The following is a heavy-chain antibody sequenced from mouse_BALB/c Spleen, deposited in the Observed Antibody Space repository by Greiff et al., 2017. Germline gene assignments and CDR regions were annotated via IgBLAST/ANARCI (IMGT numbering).Heavy chain of an antibody. Sequence: EVKLQESGPELVKPGASVKIPCKASGYTFTDYNMDWVKQSHGKSLEWIGDINPNNGGTIYNQKFKGKATLTVDKSSSTAYMELRSLTSEDTAVYYCARGGYGRAWFAYWGQGTLVTVSA. CDR3: ARGGYGRAWFAY. CDR1: GYTFTDYN. V-gene: IGHV1-18*01. J-gene: IGHJ3*01. D-gene: IGHD2-10*02. CDR2: INPNNGGT.